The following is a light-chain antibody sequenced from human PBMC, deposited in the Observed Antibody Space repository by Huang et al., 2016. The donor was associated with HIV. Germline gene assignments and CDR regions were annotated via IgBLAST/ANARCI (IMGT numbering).Light chain of an antibody. CDR3: QQCDDWPRT. CDR1: QSVSSN. Sequence: EIVMTQSPATLSVSPGERATLSCRARQSVSSNLAWFQQRPGQAPRRLIYCASTRATGIPARFSGSGSGTEFTLTISSLQSEDFAVYYCQQCDDWPRTFGQGTKVEI. CDR2: CAS. V-gene: IGKV3-15*01. J-gene: IGKJ1*01.